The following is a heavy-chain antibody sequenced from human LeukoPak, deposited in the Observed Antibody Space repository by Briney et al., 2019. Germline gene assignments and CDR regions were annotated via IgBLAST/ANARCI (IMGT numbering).Heavy chain of an antibody. CDR1: GYTFTSYG. D-gene: IGHD2-15*01. Sequence: GASVKVSCKASGYTFTSYGISWVRQAPGQGLEWMGWISAYNGNTNYAQKLQGRVTMTTDTSTSTAYMELRSLRSDDTAVYYCAREVCSGGSCYAVFDYWGQGTLVTVSS. CDR3: AREVCSGGSCYAVFDY. CDR2: ISAYNGNT. J-gene: IGHJ4*02. V-gene: IGHV1-18*01.